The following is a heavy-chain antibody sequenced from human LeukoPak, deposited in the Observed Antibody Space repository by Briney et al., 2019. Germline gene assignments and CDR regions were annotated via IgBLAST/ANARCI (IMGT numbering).Heavy chain of an antibody. CDR3: AREGGSDYYFDY. J-gene: IGHJ4*02. V-gene: IGHV4-39*07. CDR2: IYYSGST. CDR1: GGSISSSSYY. Sequence: SETLSLTCTVSGGSISSSSYYWGWIRQPPGKGLEWIGSIYYSGSTYYNPSLKSRVTMSVDTSKNQFSLKLSSVTAADTAIYYCAREGGSDYYFDYWGQGTLVTVSS. D-gene: IGHD3-16*01.